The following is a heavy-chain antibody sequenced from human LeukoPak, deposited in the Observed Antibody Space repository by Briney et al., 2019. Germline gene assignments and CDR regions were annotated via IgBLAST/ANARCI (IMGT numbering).Heavy chain of an antibody. D-gene: IGHD2-2*01. CDR3: AREGGGYCSSTSCRDPFDY. CDR1: GYTFTGYY. J-gene: IGHJ4*02. CDR2: INPNSGGT. V-gene: IGHV1-2*02. Sequence: ASVKVSCKASGYTFTGYYMHWVRQAPGQGLEWVGWINPNSGGTNYAQKFQGRVTMTRDTSISTAYMELSRLRSDDTAVYYCAREGGGYCSSTSCRDPFDYWGQGTLVTVSS.